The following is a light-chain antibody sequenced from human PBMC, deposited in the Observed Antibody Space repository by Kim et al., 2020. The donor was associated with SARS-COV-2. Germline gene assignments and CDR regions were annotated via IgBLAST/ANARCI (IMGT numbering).Light chain of an antibody. V-gene: IGLV7-46*01. CDR3: LLSCGGARV. CDR1: TGAVTNNHY. Sequence: PGGTVALTCGSSTGAVTNNHYPYWHQQESAQVPRTLIYDTGNRHTRAPARCSGSLLGDKAALTLSGAQDEDEADYYCLLSCGGARVFGGGTQLTVL. J-gene: IGLJ3*02. CDR2: DTG.